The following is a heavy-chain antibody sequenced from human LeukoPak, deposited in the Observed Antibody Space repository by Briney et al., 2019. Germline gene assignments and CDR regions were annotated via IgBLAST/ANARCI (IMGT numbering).Heavy chain of an antibody. CDR2: INSDGSST. D-gene: IGHD3-10*01. CDR3: ARVAYYGSGSYYNSPDY. Sequence: GGSLRLSCAASGFTFSSYWMHWVRQVPGKGLVWVSRINSDGSSTSYADSVKGRFTISRDNAKNTLYLQMNSLRAEDTAVYYCARVAYYGSGSYYNSPDYWGQGTLVTVSS. CDR1: GFTFSSYW. J-gene: IGHJ4*02. V-gene: IGHV3-74*01.